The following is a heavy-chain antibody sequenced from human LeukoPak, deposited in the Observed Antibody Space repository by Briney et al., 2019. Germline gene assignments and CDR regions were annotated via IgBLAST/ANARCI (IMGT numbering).Heavy chain of an antibody. CDR2: ISGSGGST. V-gene: IGHV3-23*01. CDR1: GFTFSNYA. Sequence: PGGSLRLSCAASGFTFSNYAMSLVRQAPGKGLEWVSGISGSGGSTYYADSVKGRFTLSRDNSKNTLYLQMDSLRVEDTAVYYCAKVGNNGYFDFWGQGTLVTVSS. J-gene: IGHJ4*02. CDR3: AKVGNNGYFDF. D-gene: IGHD1-26*01.